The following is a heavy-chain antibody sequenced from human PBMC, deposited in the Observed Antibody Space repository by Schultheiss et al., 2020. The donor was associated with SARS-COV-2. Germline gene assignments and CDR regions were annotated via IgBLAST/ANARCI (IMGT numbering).Heavy chain of an antibody. Sequence: SETLSLTCAVYGGSFSGYYCSWIRQPPGKGLEWIGEINHSGSTNYNPSLKSRVTISVDTSKNQFSLKLSSVTAADTAVYYCARVRRDFGVPHLGYYYYMDVWGKGTTVTVSS. CDR3: ARVRRDFGVPHLGYYYYMDV. D-gene: IGHD3-3*01. CDR2: INHSGST. CDR1: GGSFSGYY. J-gene: IGHJ6*03. V-gene: IGHV4-34*01.